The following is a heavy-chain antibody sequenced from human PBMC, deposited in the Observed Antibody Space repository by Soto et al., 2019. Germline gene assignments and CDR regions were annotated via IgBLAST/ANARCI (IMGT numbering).Heavy chain of an antibody. Sequence: QVQLVQSGAEVKKPGSSVKVSCKASGGSFSSYAMSWVRQAPGQGLEWMGGIIPFFGTANYAEKFQGKVTITADRSTSTAYMELSSLKSEDTAVYFCARSKFSGSCSFDYWGQGTLVTVSS. V-gene: IGHV1-69*06. CDR2: IIPFFGTA. D-gene: IGHD1-26*01. J-gene: IGHJ4*02. CDR1: GGSFSSYA. CDR3: ARSKFSGSCSFDY.